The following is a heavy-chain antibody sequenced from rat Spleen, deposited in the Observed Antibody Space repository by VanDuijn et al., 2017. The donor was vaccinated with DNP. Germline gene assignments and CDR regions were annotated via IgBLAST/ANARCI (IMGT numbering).Heavy chain of an antibody. D-gene: IGHD1-2*01. CDR2: IWTGGTT. Sequence: QVQLKESGPGLVQPSQTLSLTCTVSGLSLTSYHISWVRQPPGKGLEWVGIIWTGGTTAYNSALKSRLSISRDTSKSQVFLKMSSLKTEDTATYYCARSHYSSYNYYIMDAWGQGASVTVSS. CDR1: GLSLTSYH. CDR3: ARSHYSSYNYYIMDA. V-gene: IGHV2-43*01. J-gene: IGHJ4*01.